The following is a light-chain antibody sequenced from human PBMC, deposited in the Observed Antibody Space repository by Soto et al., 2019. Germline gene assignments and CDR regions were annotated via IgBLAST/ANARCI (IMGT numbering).Light chain of an antibody. CDR1: QSVSSNY. CDR3: QQYCSSPFT. Sequence: EIVLTQSPGTLALSPGERATLSCRASQSVSSNYLTWYQQKPGQAPRLLIHGASSRATGIQDRFSGSGSGTDFTLTISRLEPEDFAVYYCQQYCSSPFTFGPGTKVDIK. J-gene: IGKJ3*01. V-gene: IGKV3-20*01. CDR2: GAS.